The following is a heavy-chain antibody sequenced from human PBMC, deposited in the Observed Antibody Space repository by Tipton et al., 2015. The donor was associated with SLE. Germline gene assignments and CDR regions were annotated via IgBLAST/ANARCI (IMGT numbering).Heavy chain of an antibody. D-gene: IGHD2-15*01. J-gene: IGHJ3*01. V-gene: IGHV3-53*05. CDR2: IYNNGVT. Sequence: SLRLSCSASGFSVKNNYMSWVRLAPGKGLEWVSVIYNNGVTDYADSVKGRFTISRDNSKNTLDLQMKSLRAADTAVYYCARDSGIAFDVWGQGTVVTVST. CDR3: ARDSGIAFDV. CDR1: GFSVKNNY.